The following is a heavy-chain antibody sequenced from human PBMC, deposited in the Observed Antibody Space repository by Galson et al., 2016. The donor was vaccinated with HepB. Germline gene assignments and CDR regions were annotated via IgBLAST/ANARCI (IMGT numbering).Heavy chain of an antibody. D-gene: IGHD3-9*01. V-gene: IGHV4-4*02. CDR2: IYHTGSI. CDR1: GGSINTSNW. CDR3: ARMTFYYDILTGNPGSYWYFAL. Sequence: ETLSLTCVVSGGSINTSNWWSWVRQAPGKGLNWIGEIYHTGSINYNPYLKRRATISVDKSKNQFFLKLNSVTAADTAVYYCARMTFYYDILTGNPGSYWYFALWGRGTLITVSS. J-gene: IGHJ2*01.